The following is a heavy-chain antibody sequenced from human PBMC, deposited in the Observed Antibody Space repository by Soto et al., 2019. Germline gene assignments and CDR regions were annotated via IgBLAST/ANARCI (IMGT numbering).Heavy chain of an antibody. V-gene: IGHV1-46*03. CDR1: GYSFTNYG. CDR3: ARDVGYCSGGSCYFNDAFDI. CDR2: INPSGGST. D-gene: IGHD2-15*01. J-gene: IGHJ3*02. Sequence: ASVKVSCKASGYSFTNYGVTWVRQAPGQGLEWMGIINPSGGSTSYAQKFQGRVTMTRDTSTSTVYMELSSLRSEDTAVYYCARDVGYCSGGSCYFNDAFDIWGQGTMVTVSS.